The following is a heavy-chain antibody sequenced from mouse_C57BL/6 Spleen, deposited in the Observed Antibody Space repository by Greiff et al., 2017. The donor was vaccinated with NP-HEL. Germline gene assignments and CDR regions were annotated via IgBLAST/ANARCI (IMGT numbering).Heavy chain of an antibody. Sequence: SGAELVRPGASVKLSCTASGFNIKDDYMHWVKQRPEQGLEWIGWIDPENGDTEYASKFQGKATITADTSSNTAYLQLSSLTSEDTAVYYCTTRLRKGAMDYWGQGTSVTVSS. J-gene: IGHJ4*01. CDR2: IDPENGDT. D-gene: IGHD3-2*02. CDR1: GFNIKDDY. V-gene: IGHV14-4*01. CDR3: TTRLRKGAMDY.